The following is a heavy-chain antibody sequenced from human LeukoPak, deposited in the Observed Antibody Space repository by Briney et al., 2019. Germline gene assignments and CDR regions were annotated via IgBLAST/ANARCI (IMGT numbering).Heavy chain of an antibody. CDR2: INQSGSA. V-gene: IGHV4-34*01. D-gene: IGHD5-24*01. CDR3: ARVRPGRWLQLPTWPEFDY. CDR1: GGSFSGYY. J-gene: IGHJ4*02. Sequence: SETLSLTCVVYGGSFSGYYWSWIRQPPGKGLEWIGEINQSGSANYNPSLKSRVTISIDTSKNQFSLKLSSVTAADTAVYYCARVRPGRWLQLPTWPEFDYWGQGTLVTVSS.